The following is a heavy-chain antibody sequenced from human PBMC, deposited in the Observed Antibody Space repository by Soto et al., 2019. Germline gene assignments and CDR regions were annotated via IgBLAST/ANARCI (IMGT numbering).Heavy chain of an antibody. D-gene: IGHD2-15*01. CDR3: ARLKGDSDTWWGY. CDR2: ISGFNGQT. Sequence: QIQLVQSGTEVKKPGASVKVSCTVSGYNFRNYGISWVRQAPGQGLEWMGWISGFNGQTNYAEGLRSRVSMTTDTSTSTVYMELRSLRSDDTAVYYCARLKGDSDTWWGYWGQGTLVTVSS. CDR1: GYNFRNYG. J-gene: IGHJ4*02. V-gene: IGHV1-18*01.